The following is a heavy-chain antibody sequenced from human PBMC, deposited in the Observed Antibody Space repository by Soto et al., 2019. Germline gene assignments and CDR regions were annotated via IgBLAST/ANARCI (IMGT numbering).Heavy chain of an antibody. V-gene: IGHV1-69*01. D-gene: IGHD3-22*01. J-gene: IGHJ4*02. CDR3: ARQFYFDRSGYYYAY. Sequence: QVQLVQSGAEVKKPGSSVKVSCKASGGTFSRFAFSWVRQAPGQGLEWMGGITPMFGTANYAKNFQGRLSSTADEPTITVSMDRRSLRYEDTAVYYCARQFYFDRSGYYYAYWGQGTLVSVSS. CDR2: ITPMFGTA. CDR1: GGTFSRFA.